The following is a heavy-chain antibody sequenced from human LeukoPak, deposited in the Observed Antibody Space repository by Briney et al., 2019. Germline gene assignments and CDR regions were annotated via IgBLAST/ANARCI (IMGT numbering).Heavy chain of an antibody. Sequence: KPSETLSLTCTVSGGSISSGGYYWSWIRQHPGKGLEWIGYIYYSGSTYYNPSLKSRVTISVDTSKNQFSLKLSSVTAADTAVYYCARVPSNDGYFDYWRQGTLVTVSS. CDR2: IYYSGST. J-gene: IGHJ4*02. D-gene: IGHD3-22*01. CDR3: ARVPSNDGYFDY. CDR1: GGSISSGGYY. V-gene: IGHV4-31*03.